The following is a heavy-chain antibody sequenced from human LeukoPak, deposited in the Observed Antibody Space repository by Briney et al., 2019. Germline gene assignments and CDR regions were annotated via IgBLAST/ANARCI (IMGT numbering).Heavy chain of an antibody. CDR1: GFTFSTSG. V-gene: IGHV3-30*02. D-gene: IGHD3-10*01. J-gene: IGHJ4*02. Sequence: PGGSLRLSCAASGFTFSTSGMHWVRQAPGKGLEWVAFIRYDGSSKYFADSVKGRFTISRDNSKNTLYPQMNSLRAEDTAVYYCAKGLTYGFDYWGQGTLVTVSS. CDR3: AKGLTYGFDY. CDR2: IRYDGSSK.